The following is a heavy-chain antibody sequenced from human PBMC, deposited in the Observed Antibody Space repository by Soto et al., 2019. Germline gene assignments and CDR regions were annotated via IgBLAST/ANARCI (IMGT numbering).Heavy chain of an antibody. CDR1: GFTFSNYA. V-gene: IGHV3-23*01. CDR3: AKGGVAVPTRYFDL. Sequence: EVQLLESGGGLVQPGGSLRLSCAASGFTFSNYAMSWVRQAPGKGLEWVSRISDSGDNTYYADSVKGRFTISRDNSKNTLYVQMSSLRAEDTAVYYCAKGGVAVPTRYFDLWGRGTLVTVSS. CDR2: ISDSGDNT. J-gene: IGHJ2*01. D-gene: IGHD5-12*01.